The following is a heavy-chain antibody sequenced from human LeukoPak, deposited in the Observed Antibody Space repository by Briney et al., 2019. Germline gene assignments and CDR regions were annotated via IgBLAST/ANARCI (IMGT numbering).Heavy chain of an antibody. D-gene: IGHD3-3*01. CDR2: ISSSSSTI. J-gene: IGHJ6*02. CDR1: GFTFSDYY. CDR3: AREQAIFGVVRYYYYYGMDV. V-gene: IGHV3-11*04. Sequence: GGSLRLSCAASGFTFSDYYMSWIRQAPGKGLEWVSYISSSSSTIYYADSVKGRFTISRDNAKNSLYLQMNSLRAEDTAVYYCAREQAIFGVVRYYYYYGMDVWGQGTTVTVSS.